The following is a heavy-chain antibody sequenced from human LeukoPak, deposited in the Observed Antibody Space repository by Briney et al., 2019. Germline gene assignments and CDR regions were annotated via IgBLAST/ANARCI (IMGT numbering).Heavy chain of an antibody. D-gene: IGHD2-15*01. J-gene: IGHJ3*02. V-gene: IGHV3-7*01. CDR1: GFTFSSYW. CDR2: IKQDGSEK. CDR3: ARDQDVVVLLGITAYDAFDI. Sequence: GGSLRLSCAASGFTFSSYWMSWVRQAPGKGLEWVANIKQDGSEKYYVDSVKGRFTISRDNAKNSLYLQMNSLRAEDTAVYYCARDQDVVVLLGITAYDAFDIWGQGTMVIVSS.